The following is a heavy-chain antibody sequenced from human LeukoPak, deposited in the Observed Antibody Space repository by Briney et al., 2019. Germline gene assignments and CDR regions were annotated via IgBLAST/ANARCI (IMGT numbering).Heavy chain of an antibody. CDR2: IYYSGST. CDR1: GGSISSYY. D-gene: IGHD3-10*01. Sequence: PSETLSLTCTVSGGSISSYYWSWIRQPPGKGLEWIGYIYYSGSTNYNPSLKSRVTISVDTSKNQFSLKPSSVTAADTAVYYCARGPEDVLLWFGESHFDYWGQGTLVTVSS. J-gene: IGHJ4*02. V-gene: IGHV4-59*01. CDR3: ARGPEDVLLWFGESHFDY.